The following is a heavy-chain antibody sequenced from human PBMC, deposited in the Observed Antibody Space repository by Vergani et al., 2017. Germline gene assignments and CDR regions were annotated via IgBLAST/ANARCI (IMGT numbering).Heavy chain of an antibody. V-gene: IGHV4-59*01. CDR3: ARGLEKGIAARYYYMDV. J-gene: IGHJ6*03. Sequence: QVQLQESGPGLVKPSETLSLTCTVSGGSISSYYWSWIRQPPGKGLEWIGYIYYSGSTNYNPSLKSRVTISVDTSKNQFSLKLSSVTAADTAVYYCARGLEKGIAARYYYMDVWGKGTTVTVSS. CDR1: GGSISSYY. D-gene: IGHD6-6*01. CDR2: IYYSGST.